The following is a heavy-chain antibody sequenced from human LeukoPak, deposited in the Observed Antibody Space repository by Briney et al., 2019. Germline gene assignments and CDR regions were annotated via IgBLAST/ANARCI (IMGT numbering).Heavy chain of an antibody. CDR2: LSGDGGYT. CDR3: APGGDSTSGQ. CDR1: GFTFSSYA. V-gene: IGHV3-23*01. J-gene: IGHJ4*02. Sequence: PGGSLRLSCSASGFTFSSYAMSWVRQAPGKGLEWVSTLSGDGGYTYDADSVKGRFTISSDNSKNTLYLHMNSLRAEDTAVYHCAPGGDSTSGQWGQGTLVTVSS. D-gene: IGHD2/OR15-2a*01.